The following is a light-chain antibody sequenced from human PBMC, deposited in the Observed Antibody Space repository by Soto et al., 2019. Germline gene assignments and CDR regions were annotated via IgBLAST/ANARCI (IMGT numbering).Light chain of an antibody. CDR1: QSISSW. Sequence: DIQVTQSHSTLSASVGERVTLTCRASQSISSWLAWYQQKPGKAPKLLIYDASSLESGVPSRFSGSGSGTEFTLTISSLQPDDFATYYCQQYNSYSRTFGQGTKVDIK. CDR2: DAS. CDR3: QQYNSYSRT. V-gene: IGKV1-5*01. J-gene: IGKJ1*01.